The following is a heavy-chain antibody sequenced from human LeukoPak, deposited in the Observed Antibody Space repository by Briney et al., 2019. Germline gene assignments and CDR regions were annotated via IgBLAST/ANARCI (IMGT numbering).Heavy chain of an antibody. V-gene: IGHV3-53*01. J-gene: IGHJ4*02. CDR2: IFPDGQA. CDR1: GLTVNDNY. CDR3: ARANPVYGDFDY. D-gene: IGHD4-17*01. Sequence: GGSLRLSCALSGLTVNDNYMSWVRQAPGKGLEWVSLIFPDGQAYYADFVQGRFSISRDMSRNILFLDMSSLRAEDTAVFFCARANPVYGDFDYWGQGTLVTVSS.